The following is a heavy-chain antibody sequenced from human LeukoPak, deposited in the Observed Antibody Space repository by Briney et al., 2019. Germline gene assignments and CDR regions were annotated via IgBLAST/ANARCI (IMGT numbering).Heavy chain of an antibody. CDR2: ISGYNGDT. Sequence: ASVKVSCKAFAFSFTSFGINWARQAPGQGLEWMGWISGYNGDTKYAQKFQGRVTMTTDTSTSTAYMELRSLRSDDTAVYYCARGTWETAARPYSFDPWGQGTRVTVPS. CDR1: AFSFTSFG. V-gene: IGHV1-18*01. CDR3: ARGTWETAARPYSFDP. J-gene: IGHJ5*02. D-gene: IGHD1-26*01.